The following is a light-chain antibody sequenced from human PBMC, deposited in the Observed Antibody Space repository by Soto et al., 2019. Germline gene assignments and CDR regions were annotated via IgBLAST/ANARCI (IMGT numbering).Light chain of an antibody. V-gene: IGLV2-14*03. CDR3: SSFTVMNTQV. Sequence: QSALTQPASVSEFPGQSVTISCIGTSSDVGAYNYVSWYQQHPGKAPKLIIFDVNHRPSGISNRLSGSKSGNTASLTVSGLQADDEADYYCSSFTVMNTQVFGGGTKVTVL. CDR1: SSDVGAYNY. J-gene: IGLJ2*01. CDR2: DVN.